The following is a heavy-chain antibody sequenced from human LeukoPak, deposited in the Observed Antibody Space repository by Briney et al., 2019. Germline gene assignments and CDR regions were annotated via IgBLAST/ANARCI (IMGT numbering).Heavy chain of an antibody. D-gene: IGHD2-2*01. CDR3: ARALGYCSSTSCLENWFDP. J-gene: IGHJ5*02. V-gene: IGHV3-74*01. CDR2: INSDGSST. CDR1: GFTFSSYW. Sequence: PGGSLRLSCAASGFTFSSYWMHWVRQAPGKGLVWVSRINSDGSSTSYADSVKGRFTISRDNAKNTLYLQMNSLRAEDTAVFYCARALGYCSSTSCLENWFDPWGQGTLVTVSS.